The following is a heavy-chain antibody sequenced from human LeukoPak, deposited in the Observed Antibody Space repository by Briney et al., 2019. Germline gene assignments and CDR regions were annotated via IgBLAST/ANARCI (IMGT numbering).Heavy chain of an antibody. CDR3: ARDYYYYDSGSYYSNIAN. D-gene: IGHD3-10*01. CDR1: GFTFSSYS. J-gene: IGHJ4*02. V-gene: IGHV3-21*01. Sequence: GGSLRLSCAASGFTFSSYSMNWVRQAPGKGLEWVSSISSSSYIYYADSVKGRFTISRDNAKNSLFLQMNSLRVEDTAVYYCARDYYYYDSGSYYSNIANWGQGTLVTVSS. CDR2: ISSSSYI.